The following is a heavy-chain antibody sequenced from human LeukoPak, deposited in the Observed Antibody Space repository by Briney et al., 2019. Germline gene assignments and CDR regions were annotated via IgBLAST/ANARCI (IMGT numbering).Heavy chain of an antibody. Sequence: ASVKVSCKASGYTFTSYYMHWVRQAPGQGLEWMGIINPSGGSTGYAQKFQGRVTMTRDTSTSTVYMELSSLRSEDTAVYYCATLGYCSSTSCPRWFDPWGQGTLVTVSS. CDR3: ATLGYCSSTSCPRWFDP. D-gene: IGHD2-2*01. CDR1: GYTFTSYY. CDR2: INPSGGST. V-gene: IGHV1-46*01. J-gene: IGHJ5*02.